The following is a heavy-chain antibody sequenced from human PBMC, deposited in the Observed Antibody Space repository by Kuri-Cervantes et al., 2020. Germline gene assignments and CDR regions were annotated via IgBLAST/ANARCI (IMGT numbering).Heavy chain of an antibody. Sequence: SVKVSCKASGGTFSSYAISWVRRAPGQGLEWMGGIIPIFGTANYAQKFQGRVTVTADKSTNTAYMELSSLTSEDTAVYFCARGTSGYRFGWNQGGEDGFEIWGQGTMVTVSS. V-gene: IGHV1-69*06. CDR3: ARGTSGYRFGWNQGGEDGFEI. D-gene: IGHD6-19*01. CDR1: GGTFSSYA. CDR2: IIPIFGTA. J-gene: IGHJ3*02.